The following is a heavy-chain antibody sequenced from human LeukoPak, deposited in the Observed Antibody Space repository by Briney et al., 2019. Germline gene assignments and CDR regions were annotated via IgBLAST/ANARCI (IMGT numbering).Heavy chain of an antibody. CDR3: ARESESYSRYYRFDP. CDR1: GYTFTSYD. V-gene: IGHV1-8*01. D-gene: IGHD1-26*01. Sequence: ASVKVSCKASGYTFTSYDINWVRQATGQGLEWMGWMNPNSGNTGYAQKFQGRVTMTRNTSISTAYMELSSLRSEDTAVYYCARESESYSRYYRFDPWGQGTLVTVSS. J-gene: IGHJ5*02. CDR2: MNPNSGNT.